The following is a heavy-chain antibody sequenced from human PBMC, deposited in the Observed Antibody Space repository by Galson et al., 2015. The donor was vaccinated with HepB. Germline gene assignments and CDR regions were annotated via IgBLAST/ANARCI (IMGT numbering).Heavy chain of an antibody. V-gene: IGHV1-18*01. D-gene: IGHD2-15*01. CDR3: ARDRFEALLLD. CDR1: GYTFTSYG. CDR2: ISAYNGNT. Sequence: SVKVSCKASGYTFTSYGINRVRQAPGQGLEWMGWISAYNGNTNYAQKLQGRITMTTDTSTSTAYMELRSLRSDDTAVYYCARDRFEALLLDWGQGTLVTVSS. J-gene: IGHJ4*02.